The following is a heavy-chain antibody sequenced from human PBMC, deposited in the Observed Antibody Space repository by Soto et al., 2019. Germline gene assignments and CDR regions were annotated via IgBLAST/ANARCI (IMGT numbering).Heavy chain of an antibody. CDR2: ISYDGSNK. CDR3: ARDKRDLRFLEWSYYFDY. V-gene: IGHV3-30-3*01. Sequence: PGGSLRLFCAASVFTFSSYAMHWVRQAPGKGLEWVAVISYDGSNKYYADSVKGRFTISRDNSKNTLYLQLNSLRAEDTAVYYCARDKRDLRFLEWSYYFDYWGQGTLVTAPQ. J-gene: IGHJ4*02. CDR1: VFTFSSYA. D-gene: IGHD3-3*01.